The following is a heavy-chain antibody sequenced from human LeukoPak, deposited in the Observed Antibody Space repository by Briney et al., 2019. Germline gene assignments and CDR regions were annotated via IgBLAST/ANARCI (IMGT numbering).Heavy chain of an antibody. CDR2: ISSSGSTI. J-gene: IGHJ5*02. D-gene: IGHD5-18*01. V-gene: IGHV3-11*01. Sequence: PGGSLRLSCAASGFTFSDYYMSWIRQAPGKGLEWVSYISSSGSTIYYADSVKGRFTISRDNAKNSLYLQMDSLRAEDTAVYYCARGRRGGYVNWFDPWGQGTLVTVSS. CDR3: ARGRRGGYVNWFDP. CDR1: GFTFSDYY.